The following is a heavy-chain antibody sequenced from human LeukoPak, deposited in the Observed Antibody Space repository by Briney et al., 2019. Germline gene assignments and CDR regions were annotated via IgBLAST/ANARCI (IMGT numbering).Heavy chain of an antibody. CDR3: ARLSPNRIVGATWVSN. Sequence: SETRSLTCTVSGGSISSSSYYWGWIRQPPGKGLEWIGSIYYSGSTYYNPSLKSRVTISVDTSKNQFSLKLSSVTAADTAVYYCARLSPNRIVGATWVSNWGQGTLVTVSS. CDR1: GGSISSSSYY. D-gene: IGHD1-26*01. V-gene: IGHV4-39*01. J-gene: IGHJ4*02. CDR2: IYYSGST.